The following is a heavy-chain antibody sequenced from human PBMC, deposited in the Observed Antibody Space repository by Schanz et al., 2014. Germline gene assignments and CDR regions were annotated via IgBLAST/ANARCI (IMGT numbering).Heavy chain of an antibody. CDR1: RLTFANED. V-gene: IGHV3-66*01. CDR2: IYSDGST. D-gene: IGHD2-15*01. Sequence: DVQLVESGGGLVQSGGSLRLSCAASRLTFANEDIHWVRQAPGKGLECVSIIYSDGSTYYVDSVKGRFIISRDNSKNTVYLQMNSLRAEDTAVYYCARDPGGTKTHGLWGQGTLVTVSS. CDR3: ARDPGGTKTHGL. J-gene: IGHJ4*02.